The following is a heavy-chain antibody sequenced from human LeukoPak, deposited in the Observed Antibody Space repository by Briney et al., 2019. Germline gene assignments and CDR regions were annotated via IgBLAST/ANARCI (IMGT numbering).Heavy chain of an antibody. J-gene: IGHJ4*02. D-gene: IGHD4-17*01. CDR1: GFTFSSYG. CDR3: AKSYGGYAGPLS. CDR2: ISYDGSNK. V-gene: IGHV3-30*18. Sequence: PGGSLRLSCAASGFTFSSYGMHWVRQAPGKGLEWVAVISYDGSNKYYADSVKGRFTISRDNSKNTLYLQMNSLRAEDTAVYYCAKSYGGYAGPLSWGQGTLVTVSS.